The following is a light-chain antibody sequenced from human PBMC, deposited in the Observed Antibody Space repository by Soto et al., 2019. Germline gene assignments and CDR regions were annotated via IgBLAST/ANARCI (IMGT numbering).Light chain of an antibody. CDR2: GAS. CDR3: QQYNNWPRT. Sequence: DILLTKSPGTLSLSPGERATLSCRASQSVSSNLAWYQQKPGQAPRLLIYGASTRATGIPARFSGSGSGTEFTLTISSLQSEDFAVYYCQQYNNWPRTFGQGTKVDIK. CDR1: QSVSSN. V-gene: IGKV3-15*01. J-gene: IGKJ1*01.